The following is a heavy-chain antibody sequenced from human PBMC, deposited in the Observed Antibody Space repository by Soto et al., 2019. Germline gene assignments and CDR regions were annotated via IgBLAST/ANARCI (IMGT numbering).Heavy chain of an antibody. Sequence: QGPLVQSGAEVKKPGASVKVSCGTSGFSFTSYSFHWVRQAPAQGLQWMGWINAGRGKTKYSQQFQGRVTFTWDTSANTVYMELSRLTSEDTSVFYCARWIDNGYFDYWGQGPLVTVSA. V-gene: IGHV1-3*01. J-gene: IGHJ4*02. CDR2: INAGRGKT. CDR3: ARWIDNGYFDY. CDR1: GFSFTSYS. D-gene: IGHD4-17*01.